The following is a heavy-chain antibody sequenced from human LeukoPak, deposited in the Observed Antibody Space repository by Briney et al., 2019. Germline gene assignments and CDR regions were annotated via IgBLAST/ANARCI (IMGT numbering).Heavy chain of an antibody. V-gene: IGHV3-23*01. CDR3: AKGGPITIFGVVTNTKYYFDY. CDR2: IGDAGDT. Sequence: PGGSLRLSCAASGFTFKNYAMSWVRQAPGKGLEWVSAIGDAGDTKYADSVKGRFTISRDNSKNTLYLQMNSLRAEDTAVYYCAKGGPITIFGVVTNTKYYFDYWGQGTLVTVSS. CDR1: GFTFKNYA. J-gene: IGHJ4*02. D-gene: IGHD3-3*01.